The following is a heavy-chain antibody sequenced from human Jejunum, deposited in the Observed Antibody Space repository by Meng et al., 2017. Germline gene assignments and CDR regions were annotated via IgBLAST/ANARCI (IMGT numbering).Heavy chain of an antibody. Sequence: QGQLQEAGPGLVRPSGALSLTCADSGGFSSIYWWSWLRQPPGKGLEWIGEMHQSGSSNYNPSLKSRLTMSVDESKNHFSLKLNSVTAADTAVYYCARGWKYAWFNWGQGTLVTVSS. CDR3: ARGWKYAWFN. CDR2: MHQSGSS. J-gene: IGHJ4*02. D-gene: IGHD1-7*01. V-gene: IGHV4-4*02. CDR1: GGFSSIYW.